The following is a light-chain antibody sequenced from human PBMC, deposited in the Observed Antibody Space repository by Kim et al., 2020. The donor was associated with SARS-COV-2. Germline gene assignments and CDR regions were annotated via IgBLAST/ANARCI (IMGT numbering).Light chain of an antibody. Sequence: SPGGSATLSCRASQSVCSNCLAWYQQKPGQAPRLLIYSASTRATAIPDRFSGSGSGTDFTLSISRLEPEDSAVYYCQQYGIAPPYTFGQGTKLEI. J-gene: IGKJ2*01. CDR1: QSVCSNC. CDR3: QQYGIAPPYT. CDR2: SAS. V-gene: IGKV3-20*01.